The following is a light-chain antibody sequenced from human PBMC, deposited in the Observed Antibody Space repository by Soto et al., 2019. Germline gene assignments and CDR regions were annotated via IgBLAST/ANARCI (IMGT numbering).Light chain of an antibody. CDR2: AAS. CDR1: QGISSY. Sequence: IQLTQSPSSLSASIGDRVTITCRASQGISSYLAWYQQKPGKAPKLLIYAASTLQSGVPSRFSGSGSGTDFTLTISSRQPEDLASYYCQQLDSYPRTFGPGTRVDI. V-gene: IGKV1-9*01. J-gene: IGKJ3*01. CDR3: QQLDSYPRT.